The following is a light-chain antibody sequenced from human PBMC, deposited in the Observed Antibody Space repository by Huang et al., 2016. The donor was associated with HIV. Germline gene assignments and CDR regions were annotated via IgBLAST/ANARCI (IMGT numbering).Light chain of an antibody. J-gene: IGKJ4*01. V-gene: IGKV3D-15*01. CDR2: AAS. CDR3: QQYNTWPPLT. CDR1: KSVHSN. Sequence: EVVMTQSPATLSVSPGERATLSCRASKSVHSNLAWYQQKPGQAPRLLIYAASTRASGIPARFSGSGSGTEFTLTISSLQSEDFAVYYCQQYNTWPPLTFGGGTKVEIK.